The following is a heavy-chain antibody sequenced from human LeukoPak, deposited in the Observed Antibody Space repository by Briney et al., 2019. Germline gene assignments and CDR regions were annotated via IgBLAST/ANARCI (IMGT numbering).Heavy chain of an antibody. D-gene: IGHD3-9*01. CDR1: GYSFTSYW. J-gene: IGHJ4*02. CDR3: ARRRNYDILTGYYFDY. V-gene: IGHV5-51*01. CDR2: IYPGDSDT. Sequence: GESLKISCKGSGYSFTSYWIGWVRQMPGKGLEWMGIIYPGDSDTRYSPSFQGQVTISADKSISTAYLQWSSLRASDTAMYYCARRRNYDILTGYYFDYWGQGTLVTVS.